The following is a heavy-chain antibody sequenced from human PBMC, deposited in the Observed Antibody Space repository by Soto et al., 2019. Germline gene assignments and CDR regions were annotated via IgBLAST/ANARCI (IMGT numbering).Heavy chain of an antibody. J-gene: IGHJ4*02. Sequence: SETLSLTCAVYGGSFSGYCLSWIRQPTGKGLEWIGEINHSGSTNYNPSLKSRVTISVDTSKNQFSLKLSSVTAADTAVYYCARGPKYYYDSSGYYLYWGQGTLVTVSS. CDR1: GGSFSGYC. V-gene: IGHV4-34*01. CDR3: ARGPKYYYDSSGYYLY. CDR2: INHSGST. D-gene: IGHD3-22*01.